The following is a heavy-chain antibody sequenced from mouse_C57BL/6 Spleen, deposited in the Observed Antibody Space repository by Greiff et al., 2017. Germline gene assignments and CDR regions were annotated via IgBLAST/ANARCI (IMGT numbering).Heavy chain of an antibody. CDR1: GYTFTSYW. V-gene: IGHV1-55*01. CDR3: ARGGDGYSSFDY. D-gene: IGHD2-3*01. CDR2: IYPGSGST. J-gene: IGHJ2*01. Sequence: QVQLQQPGAELVKPGASVKMSCKASGYTFTSYWITWVKQRHGQGLEWIGVIYPGSGSTNYNEKFNSKATLTVDNSSSTAYIQLHSLTYEDSAVYCGARGGDGYSSFDYWGQGTTLTVSS.